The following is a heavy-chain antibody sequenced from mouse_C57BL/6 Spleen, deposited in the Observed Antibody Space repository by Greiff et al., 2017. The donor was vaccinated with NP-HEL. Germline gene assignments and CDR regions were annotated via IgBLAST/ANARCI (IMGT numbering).Heavy chain of an antibody. V-gene: IGHV1-26*01. J-gene: IGHJ2*01. D-gene: IGHD1-1*01. CDR1: GYTFTDYY. CDR2: INPNNGGT. Sequence: VQLQQSGPELVKPGASVKISCKASGYTFTDYYMNWVKQSHGKSLEWIGDINPNNGGTSYNQKFKGKATLTVDKSSSTAYMELRSLTSEDSAVYYCARISSYVRGDYWGQGTTLTVSS. CDR3: ARISSYVRGDY.